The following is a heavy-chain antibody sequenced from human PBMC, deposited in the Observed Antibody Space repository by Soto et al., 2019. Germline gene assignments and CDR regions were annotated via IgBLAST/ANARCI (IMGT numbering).Heavy chain of an antibody. CDR3: ARGIYYGMDV. J-gene: IGHJ6*02. CDR2: INHSGST. CDR1: GGSFSGYY. Sequence: SETLSLTCAVYGGSFSGYYWSWIRQPPGKGLEWIGEINHSGSTNYNPSLKSRVTISVDTSKNQSSLKLSSVTAADTAVYYCARGIYYGMDVWGQGTTVTVSS. V-gene: IGHV4-34*01.